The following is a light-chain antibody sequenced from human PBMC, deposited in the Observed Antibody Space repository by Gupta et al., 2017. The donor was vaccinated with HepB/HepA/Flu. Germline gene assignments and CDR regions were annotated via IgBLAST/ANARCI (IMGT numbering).Light chain of an antibody. CDR2: WAS. CDR3: QQFFNTPLT. Sequence: DIVMTQSPDSLTVSLGERATVNCKSSQSVLYSSNNKNFLAWYQQKRGQPPKLLINWASTRESGVPDRFNDSGSGTDFTLTITNLQAEDVAVYYCQQFFNTPLTFGGGTKVEIK. CDR1: QSVLYSSNNKNF. V-gene: IGKV4-1*01. J-gene: IGKJ4*01.